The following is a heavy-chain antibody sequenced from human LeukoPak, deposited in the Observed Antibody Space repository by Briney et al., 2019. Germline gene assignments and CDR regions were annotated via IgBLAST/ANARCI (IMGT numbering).Heavy chain of an antibody. V-gene: IGHV3-30*04. J-gene: IGHJ4*02. Sequence: GGSLRLSCAASGFTFSSYAMHWVRQAPGKGLEWVAVISSDGSIKVYADSVKGRFTLSRDNSINTVDLQMNSLRAEDTAVYYCVKEYHSRGFGAYFDYWGQGTLVTVSS. CDR1: GFTFSSYA. D-gene: IGHD3-3*01. CDR2: ISSDGSIK. CDR3: VKEYHSRGFGAYFDY.